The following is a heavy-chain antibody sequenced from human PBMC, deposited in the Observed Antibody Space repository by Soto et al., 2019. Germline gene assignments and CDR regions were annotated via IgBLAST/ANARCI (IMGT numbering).Heavy chain of an antibody. D-gene: IGHD1-1*01. V-gene: IGHV3-74*01. CDR2: IGDYGRV. CDR1: GFSFRNYW. CDR3: ARGGLEPFDY. Sequence: EVQLVESGGGLVQSGGSLRLTCAASGFSFRNYWMHWVRQAPGKGLVWVSRIGDYGRVNDADSVGGRFTISRDDPKSELYLQMSSLRLEDTAEYYCARGGLEPFDYLGQGALVTVSS. J-gene: IGHJ4*02.